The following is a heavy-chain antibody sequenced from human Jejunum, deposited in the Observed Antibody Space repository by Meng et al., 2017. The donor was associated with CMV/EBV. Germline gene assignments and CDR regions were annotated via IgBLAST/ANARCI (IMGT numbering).Heavy chain of an antibody. D-gene: IGHD3-10*01. Sequence: FRPSAISSVRQAPGQGLEWLAGIIPIFGTANYAQKFQGRVTITTDESTSTAYMELSSLRSEDTAVYYCARGFGFGDLYYYYGMDVWGQGTTVTVSS. J-gene: IGHJ6*02. CDR2: IIPIFGTA. V-gene: IGHV1-69*05. CDR1: FRPSA. CDR3: ARGFGFGDLYYYYGMDV.